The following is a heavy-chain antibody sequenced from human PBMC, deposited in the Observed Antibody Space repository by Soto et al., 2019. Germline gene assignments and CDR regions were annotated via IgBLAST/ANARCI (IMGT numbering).Heavy chain of an antibody. CDR3: ARGLECRGYCLDKPTWFGP. CDR1: GGTFSTYT. Sequence: QVQLVQSGAEVQKSGSSVKVSCKASGGTFSTYTFSWVRQAPGQGLEWMGRIIPIFGTPYYAQKFQGRVTITADKFTSTVYMELSSLGSDDTAVYFCARGLECRGYCLDKPTWFGPWGQGTLVTVSS. D-gene: IGHD2-15*01. V-gene: IGHV1-69*06. J-gene: IGHJ5*02. CDR2: IIPIFGTP.